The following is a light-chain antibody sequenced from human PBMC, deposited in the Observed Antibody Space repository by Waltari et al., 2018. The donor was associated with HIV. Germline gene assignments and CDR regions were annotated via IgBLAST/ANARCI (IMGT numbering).Light chain of an antibody. CDR3: QVWDSSSDHAV. Sequence: SYVLTQPPSVSVAPGQTARITCGGNNIGRKTVHWYQQRPGQAPVLVVYDDSARPSGSPERFSGSNSGNTATLTISRVEAGDEADYYCQVWDSSSDHAVFGGGTQLTVL. J-gene: IGLJ7*01. V-gene: IGLV3-21*02. CDR2: DDS. CDR1: NIGRKT.